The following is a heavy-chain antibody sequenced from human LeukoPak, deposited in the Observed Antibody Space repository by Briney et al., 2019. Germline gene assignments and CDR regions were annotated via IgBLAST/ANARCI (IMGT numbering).Heavy chain of an antibody. V-gene: IGHV1-2*02. Sequence: ASVKVSCKAYGYTFTGYYMHWVRQAPGQGLEWMGWINPNSGGTNYAQKFQGRVTMTRDTSISTACMELSRLRSDDTAVYYCARGMYSSSWYYYYGMDVWGQGTTVTVSS. CDR2: INPNSGGT. J-gene: IGHJ6*02. CDR1: GYTFTGYY. CDR3: ARGMYSSSWYYYYGMDV. D-gene: IGHD6-13*01.